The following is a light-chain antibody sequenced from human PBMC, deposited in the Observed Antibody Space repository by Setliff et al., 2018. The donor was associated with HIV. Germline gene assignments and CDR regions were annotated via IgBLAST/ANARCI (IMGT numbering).Light chain of an antibody. CDR3: CSYTSSTTFV. J-gene: IGLJ1*01. CDR2: EVN. V-gene: IGLV2-23*02. CDR1: RSDIGTYDL. Sequence: QSVLAQPAPVSGSPGQSSTISCTGTRSDIGTYDLVSWYRQYPGKAPKLIIYEVNRRPAGVSDRLSGSKSGNTASLTISGLRAEDEATYYCCSYTSSTTFVFGTGTKVTV.